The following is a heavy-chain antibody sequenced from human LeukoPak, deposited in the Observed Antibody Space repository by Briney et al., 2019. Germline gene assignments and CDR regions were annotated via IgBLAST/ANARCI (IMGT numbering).Heavy chain of an antibody. V-gene: IGHV3-43D*04. CDR1: GFTFDDYA. J-gene: IGHJ4*02. CDR2: ISWGGGST. D-gene: IGHD3-10*01. Sequence: PGGSLRLSCAASGFTFDDYAMPWVRQAPGKGLHWISLISWGGGSTYYADSVKGRFTISRDNSKNSLYLHMNSLRAEDTALYYCAKDRSGNSYGHFDYWGQGTLVTVSS. CDR3: AKDRSGNSYGHFDY.